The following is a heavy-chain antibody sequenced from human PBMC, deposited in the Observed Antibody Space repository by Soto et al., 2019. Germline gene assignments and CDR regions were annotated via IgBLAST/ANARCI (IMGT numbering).Heavy chain of an antibody. CDR1: GGTFGNYA. Sequence: QVHLVQSGAEVKRPGSSVKVSCKASGGTFGNYAISWVRQAPGQGLEWMAGIMPVFGTVHYAQKFQGRLTLTADKYTSTADMALSSLRSEDTGVYYCARVSVPGIYGEDVWGQGTTVTVTS. CDR2: IMPVFGTV. J-gene: IGHJ6*02. CDR3: ARVSVPGIYGEDV. D-gene: IGHD2-2*01. V-gene: IGHV1-69*06.